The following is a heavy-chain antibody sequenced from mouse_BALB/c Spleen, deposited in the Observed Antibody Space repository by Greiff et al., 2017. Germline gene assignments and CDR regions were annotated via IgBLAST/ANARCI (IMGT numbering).Heavy chain of an antibody. V-gene: IGHV1-39*01. CDR1: GYSFTGYN. CDR3: ARWGGKSPIGYMDY. D-gene: IGHD1-1*02. CDR2: IDPYYGGT. Sequence: VHVKQSGPELEKPGASVKISCKASGYSFTGYNMNWVKQSNGKSLEWIGNIDPYYGGTSYNQKFKGKATLTVDKSSSTAYMQLKSLTSEDSAVYYCARWGGKSPIGYMDYWGQGTSVTVSS. J-gene: IGHJ4*01.